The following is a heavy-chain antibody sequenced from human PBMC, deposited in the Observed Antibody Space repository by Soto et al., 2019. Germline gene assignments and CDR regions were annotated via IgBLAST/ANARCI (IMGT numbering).Heavy chain of an antibody. J-gene: IGHJ6*02. CDR1: GGSISSSSYY. V-gene: IGHV4-39*01. Sequence: NPSETLSLTCTVSGGSISSSSYYWGWIRQPPGKGLEWIGSIYYSGSTYYNPSLKSRVTISVDTSKNQFSLKLSSVTAADTAVYYCASQDSYYYYYGMDVWGQGTTVTVSS. D-gene: IGHD2-15*01. CDR3: ASQDSYYYYYGMDV. CDR2: IYYSGST.